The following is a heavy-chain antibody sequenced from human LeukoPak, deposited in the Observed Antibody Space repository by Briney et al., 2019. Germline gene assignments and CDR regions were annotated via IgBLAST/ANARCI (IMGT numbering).Heavy chain of an antibody. V-gene: IGHV3-23*01. Sequence: AGGSLRLSCAASGFTFSSYAMCWVRQAPGKGLEWVSAISGSGGSTYYADSVKGRFTISRDKSKNTLYLQMNSLRAEDTAVYYCALSLVEGSGWLFDYWGQGTLVTVSS. D-gene: IGHD6-19*01. J-gene: IGHJ4*02. CDR2: ISGSGGST. CDR1: GFTFSSYA. CDR3: ALSLVEGSGWLFDY.